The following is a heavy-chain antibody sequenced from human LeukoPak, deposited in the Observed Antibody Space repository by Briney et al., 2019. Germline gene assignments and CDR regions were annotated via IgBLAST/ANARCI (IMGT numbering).Heavy chain of an antibody. D-gene: IGHD3-3*01. CDR2: IYTSGST. J-gene: IGHJ6*03. V-gene: IGHV4-61*02. CDR3: ATSPVLRFLEWPHGTSYYYMDV. Sequence: SQTLSLICTVSGGSISSGSYYWSWIRQPAGKGLEWIGRIYTSGSTNYNPSLKSRVTISVDTSKNQFSLKLSSVTAADTAVYYCATSPVLRFLEWPHGTSYYYMDVWGKGTTVTVSS. CDR1: GGSISSGSYY.